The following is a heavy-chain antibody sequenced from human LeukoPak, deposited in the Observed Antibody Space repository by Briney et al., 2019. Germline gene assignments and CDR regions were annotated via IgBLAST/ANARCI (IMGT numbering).Heavy chain of an antibody. CDR2: INRSGST. CDR1: GGSFSDYD. V-gene: IGHV4-34*01. Sequence: PSETLSLTCAVYGGSFSDYDWSWIRQLPGKGLEWIGEINRSGSTNYNPSLKSRVTISLDTSKNQFSLKLSSVTAADTAMYYCATILPLDVWGQGTTVTVSS. CDR3: ATILPLDV. J-gene: IGHJ6*02.